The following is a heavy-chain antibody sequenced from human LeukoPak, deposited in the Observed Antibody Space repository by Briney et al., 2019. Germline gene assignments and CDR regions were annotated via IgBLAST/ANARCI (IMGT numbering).Heavy chain of an antibody. V-gene: IGHV4-4*07. J-gene: IGHJ4*02. Sequence: SETLSLTCAVYGGSFSGYYWSWIRQPAGKGLEWIGRIYISGSTNYNPSLKSRVTMSVDTSKNQFSLKLSSVTAADTAVYYCARDRGLTTVTTLDYWGQGTLVTVSS. CDR1: GGSFSGYY. CDR2: IYISGST. D-gene: IGHD4-17*01. CDR3: ARDRGLTTVTTLDY.